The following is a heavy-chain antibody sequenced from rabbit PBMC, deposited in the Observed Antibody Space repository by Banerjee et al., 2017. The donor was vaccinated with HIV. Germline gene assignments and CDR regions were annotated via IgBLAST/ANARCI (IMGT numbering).Heavy chain of an antibody. CDR1: GFSFSYKYV. J-gene: IGHJ3*01. CDR2: IYAGGSGNT. V-gene: IGHV1S45*01. D-gene: IGHD4-1*01. Sequence: QEQLEESGGDLVKPEGSRTLTGTASGFSFSYKYVMCWVRQAPGKGLEWIACIYAGGSGNTYYASWAKGRFTISKTSSTTVTLQMTSLTAADTATYFCARDLAGVIGWNFGLWGQGTLVTVS. CDR3: ARDLAGVIGWNFGL.